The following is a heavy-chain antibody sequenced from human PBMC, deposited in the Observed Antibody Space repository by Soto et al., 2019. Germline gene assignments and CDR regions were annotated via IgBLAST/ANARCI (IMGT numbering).Heavy chain of an antibody. D-gene: IGHD5-18*01. Sequence: PGGSLRLSCAASGFTFSSYAMSWVRQAPGKGLEWVSAISGSGGSTYYADSVKGRFTISRDNSKNTLYLQMNSLRAEDTAVYYCAKDMGPDISYGYGDYGMDVWGQGTTVTVSS. V-gene: IGHV3-23*01. CDR1: GFTFSSYA. J-gene: IGHJ6*02. CDR2: ISGSGGST. CDR3: AKDMGPDISYGYGDYGMDV.